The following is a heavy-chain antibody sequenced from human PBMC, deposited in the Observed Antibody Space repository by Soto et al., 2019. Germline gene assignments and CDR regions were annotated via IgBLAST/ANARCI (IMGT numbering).Heavy chain of an antibody. D-gene: IGHD3-10*01. V-gene: IGHV1-69*06. CDR1: GGTFSSYA. Sequence: SVKVSCKASGGTFSSYAISWVRQAPGQGLEWMGGIIPIFGTANYAQKFQGRVTITADKSTSTAYMELSSLRSEDTAVYYCAKHYGVYYGSGSYFDYWGQGTLVTVSS. CDR3: AKHYGVYYGSGSYFDY. J-gene: IGHJ4*02. CDR2: IIPIFGTA.